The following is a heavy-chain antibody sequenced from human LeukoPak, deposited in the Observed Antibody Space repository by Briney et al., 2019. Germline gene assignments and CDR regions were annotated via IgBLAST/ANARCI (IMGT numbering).Heavy chain of an antibody. CDR2: IYYSGST. D-gene: IGHD3-22*01. Sequence: WVRQPPGKGLEWIGSIYYSGSTYYNPSLKSRVTISVDTSKNQFSLKLSSVTAADTAVYYCARQKDITMIVVVTPFDYWGQGTLVTVSS. CDR3: ARQKDITMIVVVTPFDY. J-gene: IGHJ4*02. V-gene: IGHV4-39*01.